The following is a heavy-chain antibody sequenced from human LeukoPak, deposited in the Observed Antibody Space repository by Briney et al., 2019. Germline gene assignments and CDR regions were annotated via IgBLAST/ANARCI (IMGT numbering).Heavy chain of an antibody. CDR3: AAYDNSGYSKKYFQH. J-gene: IGHJ1*01. CDR1: GLTFNNYW. D-gene: IGHD3-22*01. Sequence: GSLRLSCAASGLTFNNYWMHWVRQAPGKGLVWVSRIIIDGSSTNYADSVKGRFTTSRDNAKNTVYLQMNSLRADNTAVYYCAAYDNSGYSKKYFQHWGQGTLVTVSS. CDR2: IIIDGSST. V-gene: IGHV3-74*01.